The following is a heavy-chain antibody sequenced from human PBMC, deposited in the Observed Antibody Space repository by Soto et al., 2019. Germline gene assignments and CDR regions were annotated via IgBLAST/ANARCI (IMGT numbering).Heavy chain of an antibody. J-gene: IGHJ4*02. CDR2: ISYDGRNK. Sequence: GGSLRLSCAASGFTFSTYGMYWVRQAPGKGLEWVAVISYDGRNKYYGEAVKGRFTMSRDNSKNTLYLQMNRLRAEGTAVYYCAKGGLKVTTSYYDSWGQGTVVTVSS. CDR1: GFTFSTYG. CDR3: AKGGLKVTTSYYDS. D-gene: IGHD4-17*01. V-gene: IGHV3-30*18.